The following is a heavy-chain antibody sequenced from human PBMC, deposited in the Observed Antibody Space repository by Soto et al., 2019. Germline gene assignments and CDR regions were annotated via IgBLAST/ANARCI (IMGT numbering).Heavy chain of an antibody. CDR1: GFTFSGSA. V-gene: IGHV3-73*01. D-gene: IGHD1-1*01. J-gene: IGHJ6*02. CDR2: IGSKTNNYAT. Sequence: PGGSLRLSCAASGFTFSGSAIHWVRQASGKGLEWVGRIGSKTNNYATAYAAPVKGRFTISRDDSRNTASLQMNSLKTEDTAVYYCARVNEAHYHYGMDVWSQGTTVTVSS. CDR3: ARVNEAHYHYGMDV.